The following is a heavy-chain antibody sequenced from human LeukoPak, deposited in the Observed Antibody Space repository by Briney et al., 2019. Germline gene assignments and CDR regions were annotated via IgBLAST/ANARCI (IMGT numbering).Heavy chain of an antibody. D-gene: IGHD3-10*01. CDR1: GGSFSGYY. CDR2: INDSGST. J-gene: IGHJ3*02. V-gene: IGHV4-34*01. Sequence: SETLSLTCAVYGGSFSGYYWNWIRQPPGKGLEWISEINDSGSTNYNPSLKSRVTISVDTSKNQFSLKVNSVTAADTAVYYCARTPGDAVDIWGQGTMVTVSS. CDR3: ARTPGDAVDI.